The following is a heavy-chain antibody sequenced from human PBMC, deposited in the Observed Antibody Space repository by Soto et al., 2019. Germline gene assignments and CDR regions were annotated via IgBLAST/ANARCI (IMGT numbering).Heavy chain of an antibody. Sequence: QVQLQQWGAGLLKPSETLSLTCAVYGGSFSGYYWSWIRQPPGKGLEWIGEINHRGSTNYNPSLKRRVSISVATSKTQFSLTLNSVTAADTAVYYCARGSRVKIPAASGRASYCHGLDVWGQGTAVTVSS. CDR2: INHRGST. D-gene: IGHD6-25*01. J-gene: IGHJ6*02. CDR3: ARGSRVKIPAASGRASYCHGLDV. V-gene: IGHV4-34*01. CDR1: GGSFSGYY.